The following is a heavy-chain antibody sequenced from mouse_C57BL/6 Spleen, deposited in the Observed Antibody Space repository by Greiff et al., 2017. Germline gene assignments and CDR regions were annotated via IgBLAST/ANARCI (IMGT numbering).Heavy chain of an antibody. Sequence: QVQLQQPGAELVKPGASVKLSCKASGYTFTSYWMQWVKQRPGQGLEWIGEIDPSDSYTNYNQKFKGKATLTVDTSSSTAYMQLSSLTSEDSAVYYCARRSYYYGFDYWGQGTTLTVSA. CDR2: IDPSDSYT. CDR1: GYTFTSYW. D-gene: IGHD1-1*01. CDR3: ARRSYYYGFDY. V-gene: IGHV1-50*01. J-gene: IGHJ2*01.